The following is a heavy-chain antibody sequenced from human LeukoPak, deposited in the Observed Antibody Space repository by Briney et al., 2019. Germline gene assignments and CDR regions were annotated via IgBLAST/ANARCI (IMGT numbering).Heavy chain of an antibody. Sequence: ASVKVSCKASGYTFTNYGISWVRQAPGQGLEWMGWSSPYNGKTNYAQNLQGRVTMTTDTSTSTAYMELRSLRFDDTAMYYCARGLLTFGGVIGGPQALEYFQHWGQGTLVTVSS. CDR2: SSPYNGKT. CDR1: GYTFTNYG. D-gene: IGHD3-16*02. J-gene: IGHJ1*01. V-gene: IGHV1-18*01. CDR3: ARGLLTFGGVIGGPQALEYFQH.